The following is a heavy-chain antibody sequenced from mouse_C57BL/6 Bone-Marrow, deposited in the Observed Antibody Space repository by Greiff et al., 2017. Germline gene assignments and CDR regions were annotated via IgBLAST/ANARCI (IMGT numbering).Heavy chain of an antibody. Sequence: QVQLQQPGAELVKPGASVKMSCKASGYTFTSYWITWVKQRPGQGLEWIGDIYPASGSTNYNQKFKSKATLTVDTSSSTAYMQLSSLTSDDSAVYYCARKDSSYVWFAYWGQGTLVTVSA. V-gene: IGHV1-55*01. J-gene: IGHJ3*01. CDR1: GYTFTSYW. CDR2: IYPASGST. CDR3: ARKDSSYVWFAY. D-gene: IGHD1-1*01.